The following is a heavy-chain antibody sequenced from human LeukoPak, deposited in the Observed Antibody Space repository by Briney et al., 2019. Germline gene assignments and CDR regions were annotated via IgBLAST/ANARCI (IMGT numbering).Heavy chain of an antibody. CDR2: IYPGDSDT. V-gene: IGHV5-51*01. Sequence: GESLKISCKGSGYSFTSYWIGWVRQMPGKGLEWMGIIYPGDSDTRYSPSFQGQVTISADKSISTAYLQWSSLKASGTAMYYCAITRREYSSGWYPLWAFDIWGQGTMVTVSS. J-gene: IGHJ3*02. CDR1: GYSFTSYW. D-gene: IGHD6-19*01. CDR3: AITRREYSSGWYPLWAFDI.